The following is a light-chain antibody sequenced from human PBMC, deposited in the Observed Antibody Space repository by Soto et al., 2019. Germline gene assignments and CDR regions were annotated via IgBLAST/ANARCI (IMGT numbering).Light chain of an antibody. Sequence: EIVLTQSPGTLSLSPGERATLSCRASQSVRSNYLAWYQQKPGQAPRLLIYGASSRATGIPDRFSGSGSGTDFTLTISRLEPEDFALYDCQQYGTLPYTFGQGTKLEIE. CDR2: GAS. CDR1: QSVRSNY. CDR3: QQYGTLPYT. V-gene: IGKV3-20*01. J-gene: IGKJ2*01.